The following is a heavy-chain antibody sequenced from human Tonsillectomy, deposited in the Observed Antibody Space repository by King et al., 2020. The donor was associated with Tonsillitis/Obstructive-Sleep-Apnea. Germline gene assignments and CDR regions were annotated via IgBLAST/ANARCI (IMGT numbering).Heavy chain of an antibody. V-gene: IGHV3-11*05. J-gene: IGHJ6*03. Sequence: VQLVESGGGLVKPGGSLRLSCAASGFTFSDYYMSWIRQAPGKGLEWVSYISSSSSYTNYDDSVKVRFTNSRDNAKNSLYLQMNRLRAEDTAAYYCARRITGPTDYYYYYYMDVWGKGTPVTVSS. CDR1: GFTFSDYY. CDR2: ISSSSSYT. D-gene: IGHD1-7*01. CDR3: ARRITGPTDYYYYYYMDV.